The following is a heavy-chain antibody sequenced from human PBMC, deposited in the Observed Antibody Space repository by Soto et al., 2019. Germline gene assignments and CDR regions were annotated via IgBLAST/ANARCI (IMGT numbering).Heavy chain of an antibody. J-gene: IGHJ4*02. Sequence: SETLSLTCTVSGCSLSSRSYYWGWVRQPPGKGLEWIGSIYYSGSTYYNPSLKSRVTISVDMSKNQFSLKLSSVTAADTAVYYCGRSVDTAMGDYWGQGTLVTVSS. CDR2: IYYSGST. D-gene: IGHD5-18*01. CDR1: GCSLSSRSYY. V-gene: IGHV4-39*01. CDR3: GRSVDTAMGDY.